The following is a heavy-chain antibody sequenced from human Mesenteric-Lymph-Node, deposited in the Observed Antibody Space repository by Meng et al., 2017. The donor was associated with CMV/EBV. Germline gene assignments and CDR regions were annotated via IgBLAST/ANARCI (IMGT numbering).Heavy chain of an antibody. CDR3: ARGGSIVGPSFWSAVRNYHYGMDV. CDR2: INPNSGDT. CDR1: GYTFTGYY. D-gene: IGHD3-3*01. V-gene: IGHV1-2*02. J-gene: IGHJ6*02. Sequence: ASVKVSCKASGYTFTGYYVHWVRQAPGQGLEWMGWINPNSGDTNSAQKFQGRVTLTRDTSISTAYMELIRLTSDDTAVYYCARGGSIVGPSFWSAVRNYHYGMDVWGQGTTVTVSS.